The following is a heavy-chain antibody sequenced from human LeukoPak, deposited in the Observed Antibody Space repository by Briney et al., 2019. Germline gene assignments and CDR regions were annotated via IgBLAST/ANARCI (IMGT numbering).Heavy chain of an antibody. V-gene: IGHV4-38-2*02. CDR2: IYHSGST. J-gene: IGHJ3*02. CDR1: GYSISSGYY. CDR3: ASYESGGDAFDI. Sequence: SETLSLTCTVSGYSISSGYYWGWVRQPPGKGLEWIGSIYHSGSTYYNPSLKSRVTISVDTSKNQFSLKLSSVTAADTAVYYCASYESGGDAFDIWGRGTMVTVSS. D-gene: IGHD3-3*01.